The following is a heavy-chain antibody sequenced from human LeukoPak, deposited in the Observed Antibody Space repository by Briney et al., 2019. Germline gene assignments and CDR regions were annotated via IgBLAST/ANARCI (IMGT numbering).Heavy chain of an antibody. CDR2: FSGSGAST. Sequence: QPGGSVRLSCAASGFTFSSYAMSWVRQAPGKGLEWVSAFSGSGASTYYADSVKGRFTISRDNSKNPMYLQMKSLRADDTAVYYCAKGRGSYSSSREVRYYYYAMDVWGQGTTVTVSS. V-gene: IGHV3-23*01. J-gene: IGHJ6*02. CDR1: GFTFSSYA. D-gene: IGHD6-13*01. CDR3: AKGRGSYSSSREVRYYYYAMDV.